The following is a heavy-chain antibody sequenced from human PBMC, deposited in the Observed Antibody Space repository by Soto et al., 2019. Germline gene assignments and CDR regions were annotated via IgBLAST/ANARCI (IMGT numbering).Heavy chain of an antibody. Sequence: ASVTVSCKASGCTFPSSPGHWLRPAAGQRLEWMGWINAGNGNTKDSQKFQGRVTITRDTSASTAYMELSSLRAEDTAVYYCARDRRLSSGWYEDYWGQGTPVTVSS. CDR2: INAGNGNT. V-gene: IGHV1-3*01. D-gene: IGHD6-19*01. CDR3: ARDRRLSSGWYEDY. CDR1: GCTFPSSP. J-gene: IGHJ4*02.